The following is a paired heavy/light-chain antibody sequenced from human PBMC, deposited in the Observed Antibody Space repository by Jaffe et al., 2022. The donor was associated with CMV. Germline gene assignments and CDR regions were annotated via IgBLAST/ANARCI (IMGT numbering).Light chain of an antibody. CDR3: QQYTAYSWT. J-gene: IGKJ1*01. CDR1: QNISSG. V-gene: IGKV1-5*03. Sequence: DIQMTQSPSTLSASVGDRVTITCRASQNISSGLAWYQQKPGKAPQLLIYKTSYLESGVPSKFSGSGSGTEFTLTISSLEPDDFATYYCQQYTAYSWTFGQGTKVEIK. CDR2: KTS.
Heavy chain of an antibody. CDR2: IGGNVGRT. CDR1: GFTFNNYV. J-gene: IGHJ4*02. V-gene: IGHV3-23*01. D-gene: IGHD1-26*01. Sequence: EVQLSESGGGLVQPGGSLTLTCVVSGFTFNNYVVSWVRQAPGKGLEWVSSIGGNVGRTFYADSVKGRFTISRDSSKSALSLQMDSLRAEDTALYYCTRGRGTSRTGGSFAYWGQGTQVTVSS. CDR3: TRGRGTSRTGGSFAY.